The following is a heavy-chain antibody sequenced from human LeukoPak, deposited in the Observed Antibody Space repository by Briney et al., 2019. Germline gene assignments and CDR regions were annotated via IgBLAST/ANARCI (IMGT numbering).Heavy chain of an antibody. CDR2: ISGSGGST. CDR3: AKAPSSSWYWYFDL. V-gene: IGHV3-23*01. J-gene: IGHJ2*01. CDR1: GFTFSSYA. D-gene: IGHD6-13*01. Sequence: GGSLRLSCAASGFTFSSYAMSWVRQAPGKGLEWVSAISGSGGSTYYADSVKGRFTISRDNSKNSLYLQMNSLRAEDTALYYCAKAPSSSWYWYFDLWGRGTLVTVSS.